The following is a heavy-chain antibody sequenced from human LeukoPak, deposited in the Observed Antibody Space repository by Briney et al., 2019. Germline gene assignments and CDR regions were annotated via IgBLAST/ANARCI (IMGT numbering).Heavy chain of an antibody. V-gene: IGHV3-30*04. D-gene: IGHD5-12*01. CDR3: ARGLATDWVV. Sequence: PGGSLRLSCAASGFTFSSYPMHWVRQAPGKGLEWVAVISYGGSNKYYADSVMGRFTISRDNSKDTLYLQMTFLRPEDTAVYYCARGLATDWVVWGQGTLVTVSS. CDR1: GFTFSSYP. J-gene: IGHJ4*02. CDR2: ISYGGSNK.